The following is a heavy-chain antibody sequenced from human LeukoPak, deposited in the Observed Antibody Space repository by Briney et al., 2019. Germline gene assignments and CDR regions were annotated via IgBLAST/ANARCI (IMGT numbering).Heavy chain of an antibody. CDR3: AKLTSASGAYGVDV. J-gene: IGHJ6*02. CDR2: ISGSGGSK. V-gene: IGHV3-23*01. Sequence: GESLRLSCAASGFTFSSYAMSWVRQAPGKGLEWVSTISGSGGSKHYADSVEGRFTISRDNSKNTVYLQMNSLRAEDTAIYYCAKLTSASGAYGVDVWGQGTTVTVSS. CDR1: GFTFSSYA. D-gene: IGHD3-10*01.